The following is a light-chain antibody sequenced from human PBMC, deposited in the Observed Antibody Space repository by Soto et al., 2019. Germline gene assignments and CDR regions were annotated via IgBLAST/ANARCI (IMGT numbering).Light chain of an antibody. J-gene: IGLJ1*01. CDR2: DVS. CDR1: SSEVGGYNY. V-gene: IGLV2-11*01. Sequence: QSALTQPRSVSGSPGQSVTISCTGTSSEVGGYNYVSWYQHHPGKAPRVMIYDVSKRPSGVPDRFSGSKSGNTASLTISGLQAEDEADYYCCSYAGSYTYVFGTGTKVTVL. CDR3: CSYAGSYTYV.